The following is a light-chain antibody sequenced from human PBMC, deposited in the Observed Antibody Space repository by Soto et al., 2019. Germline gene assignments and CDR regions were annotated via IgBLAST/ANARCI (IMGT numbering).Light chain of an antibody. Sequence: DIQMTQSPSSLSSSVVDRVTITCQASQDSSNYLNWYQQKPGKAPKRLIYAASSLQSGVPSRFSGSGSGAEFTLTISSLQPDDFAVYYCQQRSNWPPLTFGGGTKVDIK. CDR2: AAS. CDR1: QDSSNY. V-gene: IGKV1-17*01. CDR3: QQRSNWPPLT. J-gene: IGKJ4*02.